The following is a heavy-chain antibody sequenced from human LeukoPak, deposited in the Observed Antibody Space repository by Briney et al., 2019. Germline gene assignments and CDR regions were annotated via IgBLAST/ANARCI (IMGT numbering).Heavy chain of an antibody. D-gene: IGHD3-10*01. J-gene: IGHJ5*02. CDR1: GGSISSGSYY. V-gene: IGHV4-61*02. Sequence: SETLSLTCTVSGGSISSGSYYWSWIRQPAGKGLEWIGRIYTSGSINYKPSLKSRVTISVDTSKNQFSLKLSSVTAADTAVYYCARAGITMVRGGPGIGWFDPWGQGTLVTVSS. CDR2: IYTSGSI. CDR3: ARAGITMVRGGPGIGWFDP.